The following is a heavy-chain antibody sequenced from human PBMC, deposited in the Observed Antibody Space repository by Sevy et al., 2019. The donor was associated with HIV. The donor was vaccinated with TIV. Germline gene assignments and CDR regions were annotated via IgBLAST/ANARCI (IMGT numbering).Heavy chain of an antibody. CDR3: AKGYSGYEGFDY. Sequence: GGSLRLSCAASGFTFSSYAMSWVRQAPGKGPEWVSAISGSGGSTYYADSVKGRFTISRDNSKNTLYLQMNSLRAEDTAVYYCAKGYSGYEGFDYWGQGTLVTVSS. V-gene: IGHV3-23*01. J-gene: IGHJ4*02. CDR1: GFTFSSYA. CDR2: ISGSGGST. D-gene: IGHD5-12*01.